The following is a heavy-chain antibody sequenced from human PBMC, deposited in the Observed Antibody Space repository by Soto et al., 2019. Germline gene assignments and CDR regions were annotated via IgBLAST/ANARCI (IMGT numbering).Heavy chain of an antibody. J-gene: IGHJ4*02. V-gene: IGHV4-28*01. CDR1: GSSINSNNW. CDR2: IFSTGNT. Sequence: QVQLQESGPGLVKPSDTLSLTCGVSGSSINSNNWWAWIRQPPGKGLGWVGYIFSTGNTIYNPSLKSRLSMSVDTSNNQFSLRLNSVTAVDTAVYFCASKPNSLYYFDFWGQGTLVTVSS. CDR3: ASKPNSLYYFDF. D-gene: IGHD5-18*01.